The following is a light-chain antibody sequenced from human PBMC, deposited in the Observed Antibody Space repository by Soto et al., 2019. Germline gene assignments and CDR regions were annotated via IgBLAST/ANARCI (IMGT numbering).Light chain of an antibody. J-gene: IGKJ2*01. CDR3: LRYGDSPPAYT. CDR1: QSVSSRN. V-gene: IGKV3-20*01. Sequence: IVLTQAPGTVSLFPGERATLSCRASQSVSSRNLAWYRQKPGQAPSLLIFGASNRATGIPDRFSGSGSGTDFTLTISRLEPEDCAVYYCLRYGDSPPAYTFGQGTKLEIK. CDR2: GAS.